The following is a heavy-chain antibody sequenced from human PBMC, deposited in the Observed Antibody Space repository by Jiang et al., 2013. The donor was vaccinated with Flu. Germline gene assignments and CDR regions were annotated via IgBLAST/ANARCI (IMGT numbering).Heavy chain of an antibody. J-gene: IGHJ4*02. CDR2: GRH. Sequence: GRHLLQPSLKSRVTISVDTSKNQFSLKLSSVTAADTAVYYCARDLRQEGLFDYWGQGTLVTVSS. CDR3: ARDLRQEGLFDY. V-gene: IGHV4-31*02. D-gene: IGHD3-16*01.